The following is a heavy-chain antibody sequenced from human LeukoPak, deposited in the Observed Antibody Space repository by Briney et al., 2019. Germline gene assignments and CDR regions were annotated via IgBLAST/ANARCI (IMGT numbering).Heavy chain of an antibody. CDR3: AKDRDSSGYYYSRPYFDY. CDR2: IKQDGSEK. J-gene: IGHJ4*02. V-gene: IGHV3-7*01. CDR1: GFTFSSYW. D-gene: IGHD3-22*01. Sequence: GGSLRLSCAASGFTFSSYWMSWVRQAPGKGLEWVANIKQDGSEKYYVDSVKGRFTISRDNAKNSLYLQMNSLRAEDTAVYYCAKDRDSSGYYYSRPYFDYWGQGTLVTVSS.